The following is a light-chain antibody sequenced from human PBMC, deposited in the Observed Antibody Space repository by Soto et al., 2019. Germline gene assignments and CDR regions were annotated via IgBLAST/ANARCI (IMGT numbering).Light chain of an antibody. CDR2: END. V-gene: IGLV2-23*01. CDR1: NSNVGHFNL. Sequence: QSALTQPASVSASPGQSVTISCTGTNSNVGHFNLVSWYQQPPGKAPQLIIYENDERPAGVSDRFSGSKSVSTASLTRSGLEAEDEADYYCASYGAVFGAGTKVTVL. CDR3: ASYGAV. J-gene: IGLJ2*01.